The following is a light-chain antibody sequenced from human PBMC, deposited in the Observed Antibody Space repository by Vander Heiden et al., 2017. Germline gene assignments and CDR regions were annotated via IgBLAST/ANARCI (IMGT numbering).Light chain of an antibody. V-gene: IGKV1-13*02. Sequence: AVQLTQSPSSLSASVGDRVTITCRASQGISNSLAWYHQRPGKTPRLLIYSASTLAGVPSRFSGSGSGTYFSLTIINLQPEDFGTYYCQQVNSYPLTFGGGTNLEI. CDR3: QQVNSYPLT. CDR2: SAS. J-gene: IGKJ4*01. CDR1: QGISNS.